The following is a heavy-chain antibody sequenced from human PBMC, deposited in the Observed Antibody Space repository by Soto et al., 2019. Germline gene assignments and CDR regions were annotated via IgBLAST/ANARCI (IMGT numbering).Heavy chain of an antibody. V-gene: IGHV5-51*01. CDR2: IYPGDSDT. Sequence: GESLKISCKGSGYSFTSYWIGWVRQMPGKGLEWVGIIYPGDSDTRYSPSFQGQVTISADKSISTAYLQWSSLKASDTAMYYCARNGYSSSFFHYGMDVWGQGTTVTVSS. CDR3: ARNGYSSSFFHYGMDV. D-gene: IGHD6-6*01. CDR1: GYSFTSYW. J-gene: IGHJ6*02.